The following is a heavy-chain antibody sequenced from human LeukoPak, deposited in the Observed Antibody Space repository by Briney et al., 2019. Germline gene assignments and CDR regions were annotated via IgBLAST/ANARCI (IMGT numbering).Heavy chain of an antibody. Sequence: PGGPLRLSCAASGFTFSNYAMTWFRQAPGRGLEWVSSIDDSANKIHYRDSVKGRFAISRDNAKNTLYLQMSSLRAEDTAVYYCAKVTFSSSWDTHFDSWGQGILVTVSS. CDR3: AKVTFSSSWDTHFDS. CDR1: GFTFSNYA. D-gene: IGHD2-2*01. CDR2: IDDSANKI. V-gene: IGHV3-23*05. J-gene: IGHJ4*01.